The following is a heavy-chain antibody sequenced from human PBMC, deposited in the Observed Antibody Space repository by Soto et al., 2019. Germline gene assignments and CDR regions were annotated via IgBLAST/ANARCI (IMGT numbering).Heavy chain of an antibody. CDR3: TRESIENSDGLYDAFDI. V-gene: IGHV1-2*02. CDR1: GYTFTDYY. J-gene: IGHJ3*02. D-gene: IGHD5-18*01. Sequence: ASVKVSCKTSGYTFTDYYTHWVRQAPGQGLEWMGWMNPKSGGAYFAQKFQGRVTLTRDASIGTAYIEVNSLTSDDTAVYFCTRESIENSDGLYDAFDIWGQGTTVTVS. CDR2: MNPKSGGA.